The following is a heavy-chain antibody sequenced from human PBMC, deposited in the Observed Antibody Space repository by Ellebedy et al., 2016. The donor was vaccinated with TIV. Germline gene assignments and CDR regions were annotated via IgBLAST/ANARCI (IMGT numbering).Heavy chain of an antibody. V-gene: IGHV1-2*02. Sequence: AASVKVSCKASGYTFTGYRLDWVRQAPGQGLEWMGWIDPNSGCTHYPQKFQGRVTMTRDTSISTAYMELNSLTSDDTAVYYCARDYVGSYEYWGQGTLVAVSS. CDR2: IDPNSGCT. CDR3: ARDYVGSYEY. CDR1: GYTFTGYR. D-gene: IGHD3-10*01. J-gene: IGHJ4*02.